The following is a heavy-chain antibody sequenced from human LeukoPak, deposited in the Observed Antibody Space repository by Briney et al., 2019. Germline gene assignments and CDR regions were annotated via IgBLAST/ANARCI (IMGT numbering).Heavy chain of an antibody. CDR2: INPNSGGT. V-gene: IGHV1-2*02. Sequence: ASVKVSCKASGYTFTGYYIHWVRQAPGQGLEWMGWINPNSGGTNYAQKFQGRVTMTRDTSISTAYMELSRLRSDDTAVYYCASGTANYYDSSGYYYLIHWGQGTLVTVSS. CDR3: ASGTANYYDSSGYYYLIH. D-gene: IGHD3-22*01. J-gene: IGHJ4*02. CDR1: GYTFTGYY.